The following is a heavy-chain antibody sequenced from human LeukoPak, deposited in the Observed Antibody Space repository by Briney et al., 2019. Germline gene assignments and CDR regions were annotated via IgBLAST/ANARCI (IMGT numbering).Heavy chain of an antibody. V-gene: IGHV3-30-3*01. CDR2: ISYDGSNK. CDR3: SGRVGAFDI. J-gene: IGHJ3*02. Sequence: PGGSLRLSCAASGFTFSSYAMHWVRQAPGKGLEWVAVISYDGSNKYYADSVKGRFTISRDNSKNTLYLQMNSLRAEDTAVYYCSGRVGAFDIWGQGTMVTVSS. CDR1: GFTFSSYA. D-gene: IGHD1-26*01.